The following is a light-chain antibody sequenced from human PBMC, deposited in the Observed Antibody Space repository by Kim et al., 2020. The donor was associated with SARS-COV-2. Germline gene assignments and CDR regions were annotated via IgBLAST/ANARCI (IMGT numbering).Light chain of an antibody. J-gene: IGLJ3*02. CDR3: QVWDTGSAHWV. CDR2: YDS. V-gene: IGLV3-21*04. CDR1: NLRSKS. Sequence: SYELTQPPSLSVAPGKTARITCAGNNLRSKSVHWYQQKPGQAPVLVIYYDSDRPSGIPERFSGSKSGNTATLTISRVEAGDEADYYCQVWDTGSAHWVFGGGTQLTVL.